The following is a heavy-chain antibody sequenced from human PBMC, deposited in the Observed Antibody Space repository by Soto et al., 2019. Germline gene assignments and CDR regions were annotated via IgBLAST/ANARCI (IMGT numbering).Heavy chain of an antibody. CDR3: AKDLLQLPRGHFDY. Sequence: EVQLLESGGGLVQPGGSLRLSCAASGFTFSSYAMSWVRQAPGKGLEWVSAISGSGGSTYYADSVKGRFTISRDNSKNTLYLQMNSLRADDTAVEYCAKDLLQLPRGHFDYWGQGTLVTVSS. J-gene: IGHJ4*02. CDR2: ISGSGGST. CDR1: GFTFSSYA. D-gene: IGHD2-15*01. V-gene: IGHV3-23*01.